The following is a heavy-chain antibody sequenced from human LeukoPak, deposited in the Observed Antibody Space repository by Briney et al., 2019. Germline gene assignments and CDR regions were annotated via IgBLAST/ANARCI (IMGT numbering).Heavy chain of an antibody. J-gene: IGHJ4*02. CDR1: GCSVSSRSYY. CDR2: CYYSGIT. Sequence: SETLSLTCTVSGCSVSSRSYYWSCIRQPPGKRLEWFGYCYYSGITNYNPSLKSRITMSVDTSKNQFSLKLTSVTAADTAVYYCARDQDGATFLDYWGQGALVTVSS. CDR3: ARDQDGATFLDY. V-gene: IGHV4-61*01. D-gene: IGHD1-26*01.